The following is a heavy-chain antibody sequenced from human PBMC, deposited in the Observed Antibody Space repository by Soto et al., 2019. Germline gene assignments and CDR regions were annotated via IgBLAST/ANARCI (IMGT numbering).Heavy chain of an antibody. J-gene: IGHJ4*02. D-gene: IGHD2-21*02. CDR2: ISGSGGST. V-gene: IGHV3-23*01. Sequence: EVQLLESGGGLVQPGGSLRLSCAASGLTFSSYAMSWVRQAPGKGLEWVSAISGSGGSTYYADSVKGRFTISRDNSKNTLYLQMNSLRAEDTAVYYCAKRRRVTTNDVTPYYFDYWGQGTLVTVSS. CDR3: AKRRRVTTNDVTPYYFDY. CDR1: GLTFSSYA.